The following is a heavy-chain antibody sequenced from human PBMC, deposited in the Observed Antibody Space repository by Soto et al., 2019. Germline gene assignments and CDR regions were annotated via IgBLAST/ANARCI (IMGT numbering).Heavy chain of an antibody. CDR2: IITIFGTA. CDR3: ARDQGTVDYYYYGMDV. D-gene: IGHD4-4*01. Sequence: QVQLVQSGAEVKKPGSSVKVSCKASGGTFSSYAISWVRQAPGQGREWMGGIITIFGTANYAQKLQGSVTITADESTSTASMELSSMRSEDTAVYYCARDQGTVDYYYYGMDVWGQGTTVTVSS. J-gene: IGHJ6*02. CDR1: GGTFSSYA. V-gene: IGHV1-69*12.